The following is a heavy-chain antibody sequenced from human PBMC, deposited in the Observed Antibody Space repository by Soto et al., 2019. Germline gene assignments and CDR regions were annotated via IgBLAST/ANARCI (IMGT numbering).Heavy chain of an antibody. CDR3: ARHVGGNFWSGYYYYYYGMDV. J-gene: IGHJ6*02. D-gene: IGHD3-3*01. V-gene: IGHV4-39*01. CDR2: IYYSGST. Sequence: SETLSITCTVSGGSISSSSYYWGWIRQPPGKGLEWIGSIYYSGSTYYNTSLKSRVTISVDTSKNQLSLRLSSVTAADTAVYYCARHVGGNFWSGYYYYYYGMDVWGQGTTVT. CDR1: GGSISSSSYY.